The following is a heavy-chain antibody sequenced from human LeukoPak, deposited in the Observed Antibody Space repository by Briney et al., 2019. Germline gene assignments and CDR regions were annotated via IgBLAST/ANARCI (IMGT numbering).Heavy chain of an antibody. CDR3: AKVVLGYCSGGSCSPETLDYYYGMDV. CDR2: ISYDGSNK. J-gene: IGHJ6*02. CDR1: GFAFSSYG. V-gene: IGHV3-30*18. Sequence: GGSLRLSCAASGFAFSSYGMHWVRQAPGKGLEWVAVISYDGSNKYYADSVKGRFTISRDNSKNTLYLQMNSLRAEDTAVYYCAKVVLGYCSGGSCSPETLDYYYGMDVWGQGTTVTVSS. D-gene: IGHD2-15*01.